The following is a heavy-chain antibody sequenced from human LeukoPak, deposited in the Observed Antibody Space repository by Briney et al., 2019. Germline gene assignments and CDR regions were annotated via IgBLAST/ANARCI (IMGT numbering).Heavy chain of an antibody. V-gene: IGHV4-39*01. J-gene: IGHJ5*02. Sequence: SETLSLTCPVSGGSISSSGYYWGWIRQPPGKGREWIGSIYYSGSTYYNPSLKSRVTISVDTSKNQFSLKLSSVTAADTAVYYCASLSYYDSSGYLRFDPWGQGTLVTVSS. CDR2: IYYSGST. CDR3: ASLSYYDSSGYLRFDP. CDR1: GGSISSSGYY. D-gene: IGHD3-22*01.